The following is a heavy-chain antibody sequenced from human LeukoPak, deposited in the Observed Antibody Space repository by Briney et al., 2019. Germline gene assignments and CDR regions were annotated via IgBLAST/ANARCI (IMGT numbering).Heavy chain of an antibody. V-gene: IGHV3-23*01. CDR3: AKDPTYYYDSTGGLLY. D-gene: IGHD3-22*01. CDR1: GFTFSSYA. Sequence: PGGSLRLSRAASGFTFSSYAMSWVRQAPGKGLEWVSAISGSGGSTYYADSVKGRFTISRDNSKNTLYLQMNSLRAEDTAVYYCAKDPTYYYDSTGGLLYWGQGTLVTVSS. CDR2: ISGSGGST. J-gene: IGHJ4*02.